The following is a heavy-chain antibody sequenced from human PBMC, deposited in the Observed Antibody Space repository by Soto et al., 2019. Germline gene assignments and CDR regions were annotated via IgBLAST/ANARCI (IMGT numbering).Heavy chain of an antibody. CDR2: IYYSGST. Sequence: SETLSLTCTVSGGSISSYYWSWIRQPPGKGLEWIGYIYYSGSTNYNPSLKSRVTISVDTSKNQFSLKLSSVNAADTAVYYCARVAIFGVVPNYYYYGMDVWGQGTTVTVSS. V-gene: IGHV4-59*01. CDR1: GGSISSYY. CDR3: ARVAIFGVVPNYYYYGMDV. J-gene: IGHJ6*02. D-gene: IGHD3-3*01.